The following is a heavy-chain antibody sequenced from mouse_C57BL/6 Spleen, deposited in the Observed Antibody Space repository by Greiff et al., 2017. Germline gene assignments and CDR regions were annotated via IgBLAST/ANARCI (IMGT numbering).Heavy chain of an antibody. Sequence: QVKLQQPGAELVKPGASVKMSCKASGYTFTSYWITWLKQRPGKGLEWIGDIYPGSGSTNYNETFKSKATLTVDTSYSTASMQLSSLASEVSAGYYCARRIGSADYWGQGTTRTVSS. D-gene: IGHD2-14*01. CDR2: IYPGSGST. V-gene: IGHV1-55*01. CDR1: GYTFTSYW. CDR3: ARRIGSADY. J-gene: IGHJ2*01.